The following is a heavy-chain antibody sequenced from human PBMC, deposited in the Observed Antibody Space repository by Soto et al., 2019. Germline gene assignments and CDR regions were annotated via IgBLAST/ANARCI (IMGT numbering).Heavy chain of an antibody. J-gene: IGHJ4*02. D-gene: IGHD6-19*01. V-gene: IGHV1-18*01. CDR2: ISAYNGNT. CDR3: ARAYSSGRSGRYYFDY. CDR1: GYTFTSYG. Sequence: QVQLVQSGAEVKKPGASVKVSCKASGYTFTSYGISWVRQAPGQGLEWMGWISAYNGNTNYAQKLQGRVTMTTDTSTSTAYRELRSLRSDDTAVYYCARAYSSGRSGRYYFDYWGQGTLVTVSS.